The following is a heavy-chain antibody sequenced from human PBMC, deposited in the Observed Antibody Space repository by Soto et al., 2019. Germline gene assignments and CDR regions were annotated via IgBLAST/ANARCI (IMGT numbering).Heavy chain of an antibody. CDR2: IKQDGSEK. D-gene: IGHD3-22*01. CDR1: GFTFSSYW. J-gene: IGHJ4*02. CDR3: ARDRFYYDSSGPTP. V-gene: IGHV3-7*03. Sequence: QPGGSLRLSCAASGFTFSSYWMSWVRQAPGKGLEWVANIKQDGSEKYYVDSVKGRFTISRDNAKNSLYLQMNSLRAEDTAVYYCARDRFYYDSSGPTPGGQGTLVTVSS.